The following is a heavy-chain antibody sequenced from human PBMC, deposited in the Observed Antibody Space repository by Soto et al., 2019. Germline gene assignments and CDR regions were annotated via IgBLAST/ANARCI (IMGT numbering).Heavy chain of an antibody. CDR3: AKGGSPGYYYYMDV. Sequence: EVQLLESGGGLVQPGGSLRLSCAASGFTFSSYAMSWVRQAPGKGLEWVSAISGSGGSTYYADSVKGRFTISRDNSKNTPYLQMNSLRAEDTAVYYCAKGGSPGYYYYMDVWGKGTTVTVSS. CDR2: ISGSGGST. V-gene: IGHV3-23*01. CDR1: GFTFSSYA. J-gene: IGHJ6*03. D-gene: IGHD1-26*01.